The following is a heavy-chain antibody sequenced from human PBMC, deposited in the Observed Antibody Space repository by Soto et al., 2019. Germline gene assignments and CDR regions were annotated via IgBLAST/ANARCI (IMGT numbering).Heavy chain of an antibody. J-gene: IGHJ4*02. CDR1: GGSISSSSYY. CDR3: ARQGSSSTMDY. CDR2: IYYSGST. D-gene: IGHD2-2*01. V-gene: IGHV4-39*01. Sequence: QLQLQESGPGLVRPSEPLSLTCTVSGGSISSSSYYWGWIRQPPGKGLQWIGSIYYSGSTYYNPSLKSRVTISVDTSKNQCSLKLSSVTAADTAVYYCARQGSSSTMDYWGQGTLVTVSS.